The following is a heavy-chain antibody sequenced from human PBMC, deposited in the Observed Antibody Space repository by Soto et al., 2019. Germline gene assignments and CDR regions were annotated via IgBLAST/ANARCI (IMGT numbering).Heavy chain of an antibody. CDR1: GGSISSGGYY. CDR2: IYYSGST. D-gene: IGHD3-22*01. CDR3: ARSPIEYYYDSSGYFDY. V-gene: IGHV4-30-4*01. Sequence: SETLSLTCTVSGGSISSGGYYWSWIRQPPGKGLEWIGYIYYSGSTYYNPSLKSRVTISVDTSKNQFSLKLSSVTAADTAVYYCARSPIEYYYDSSGYFDYWGQGTLVTVSS. J-gene: IGHJ4*02.